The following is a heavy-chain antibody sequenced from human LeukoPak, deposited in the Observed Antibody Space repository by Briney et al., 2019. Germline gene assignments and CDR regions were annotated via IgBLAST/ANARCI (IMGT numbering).Heavy chain of an antibody. J-gene: IGHJ4*02. CDR2: IRYDGSTK. V-gene: IGHV3-30*02. CDR3: AKDQYYYGSGSDY. Sequence: EFIRYDGSTKYYADSVKGRFTISRDNSENTLYLQMNSLRAEDTAVYYCAKDQYYYGSGSDYWGQGTLVTVSS. D-gene: IGHD3-10*01.